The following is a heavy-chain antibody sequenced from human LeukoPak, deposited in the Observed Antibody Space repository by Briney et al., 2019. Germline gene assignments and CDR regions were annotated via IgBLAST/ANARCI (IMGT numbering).Heavy chain of an antibody. CDR1: GGTFSSYA. D-gene: IGHD3-10*01. V-gene: IGHV1-69*04. CDR3: AIITMIRGVSYYGLDV. J-gene: IGHJ6*02. CDR2: IIPIFGIA. Sequence: SVKVSCKASGGTFSSYAISWVRQAPGQGLEWMGRIIPIFGIANYAQKFQGRVTITADKSTSTAYMELSSLRSEGTAVYYCAIITMIRGVSYYGLDVWGQGTTVTVSS.